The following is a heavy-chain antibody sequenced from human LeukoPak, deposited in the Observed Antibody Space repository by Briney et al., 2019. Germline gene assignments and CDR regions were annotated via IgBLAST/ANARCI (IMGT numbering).Heavy chain of an antibody. CDR3: ARQGYDILTGYIDAFDI. V-gene: IGHV4-59*08. Sequence: PSERLSLTCTVSGGSISSYYWSWIRQPPGKGLEWIGYICYSGSTNYNPSLKSRVTISIDTSKNQFSLKLRSVTAADTAIYYCARQGYDILTGYIDAFDIWGQGTMVTVSS. D-gene: IGHD3-9*01. CDR2: ICYSGST. J-gene: IGHJ3*02. CDR1: GGSISSYY.